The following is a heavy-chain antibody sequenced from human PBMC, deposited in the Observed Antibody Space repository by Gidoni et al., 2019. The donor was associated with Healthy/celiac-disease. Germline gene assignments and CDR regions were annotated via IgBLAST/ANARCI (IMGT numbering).Heavy chain of an antibody. CDR1: GFTFSSDS. CDR2: ISSSSSYI. CDR3: ARDDYGDYVGYYYYGMDV. J-gene: IGHJ6*02. V-gene: IGHV3-21*01. D-gene: IGHD4-17*01. Sequence: EVQLVVSGGGLVKPGGSLRLSCAASGFTFSSDSMNLVRQAPGKVLEWVSSISSSSSYIYYADSVKGRFTISRDNAKNSLYLQMNSLRAEDTAVYYCARDDYGDYVGYYYYGMDVWGQGTTVTVSS.